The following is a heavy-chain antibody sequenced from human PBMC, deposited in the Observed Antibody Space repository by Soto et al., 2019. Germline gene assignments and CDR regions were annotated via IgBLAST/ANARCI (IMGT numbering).Heavy chain of an antibody. J-gene: IGHJ5*02. CDR1: GDSISSGAHY. D-gene: IGHD4-4*01. CDR3: ASDNAFTDRGNFSWFHP. CDR2: IYYRGTT. V-gene: IGHV4-31*03. Sequence: SETLSLTCTVSGDSISSGAHYWSWIRQRPGKGLEWIGSIYYRGTTYYSPSLKSRVIMSVDTSKNQFSLKVRSVTAADTAVYYCASDNAFTDRGNFSWFHPWGQGSLLTFAS.